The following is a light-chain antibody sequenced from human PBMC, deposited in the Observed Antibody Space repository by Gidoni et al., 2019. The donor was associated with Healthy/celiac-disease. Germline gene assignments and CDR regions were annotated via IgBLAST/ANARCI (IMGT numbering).Light chain of an antibody. CDR3: QSYDSSRPV. J-gene: IGLJ2*01. Sequence: QSVLTPPPSVSAAPGQRVTISCTGSSSNIGAGSDVHWYQQLPGTAPKLLIYGNSNRPSGVPDRFSGSKSGTSASLAITGLQAEDEADYYCQSYDSSRPVFGGGTKLTVL. CDR1: SSNIGAGSD. V-gene: IGLV1-40*01. CDR2: GNS.